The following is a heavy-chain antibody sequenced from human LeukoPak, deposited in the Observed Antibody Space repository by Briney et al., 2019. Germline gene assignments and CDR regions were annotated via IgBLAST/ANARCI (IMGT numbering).Heavy chain of an antibody. D-gene: IGHD4-17*01. CDR1: GGSFSGYY. Sequence: PSETLSLTCAVYGGSFSGYYWSWIRQPPGKGLECIGEINHSGSTNYNPSLKSRVTISVDTSKNQFSLKLSSVTAADTAVYYCARATVTTYWFDPWGQGTLVTVSS. V-gene: IGHV4-34*01. CDR2: INHSGST. J-gene: IGHJ5*02. CDR3: ARATVTTYWFDP.